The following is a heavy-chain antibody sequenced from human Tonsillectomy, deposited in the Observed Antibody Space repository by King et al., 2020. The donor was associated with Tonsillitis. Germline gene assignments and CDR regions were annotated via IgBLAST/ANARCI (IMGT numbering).Heavy chain of an antibody. V-gene: IGHV1-69*04. Sequence: QLVQSGAEVKKPGSSVKVSCKASGGTFSSYAISWVRQAPGQGLEWMGRIIPILGIANYAQKFQGRVTITADKSTSTGYMELSSLRSEGTAVYYCARDTIVVAGTFDYWGQGTLVTVSS. CDR3: ARDTIVVAGTFDY. D-gene: IGHD6-13*01. J-gene: IGHJ4*02. CDR1: GGTFSSYA. CDR2: IIPILGIA.